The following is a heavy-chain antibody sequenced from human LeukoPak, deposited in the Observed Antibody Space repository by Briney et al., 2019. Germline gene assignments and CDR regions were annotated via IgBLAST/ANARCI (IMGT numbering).Heavy chain of an antibody. V-gene: IGHV3-74*01. CDR3: ARRYCGSPSCVNWFDP. J-gene: IGHJ5*02. Sequence: GGSLRLSCAASGFTFSSYWMYWVRHAPGKGLVWVSRINGDGSSTSYADSVKGRFTISRDNAKNTLFLQMNSRRAEDTAVYYCARRYCGSPSCVNWFDPWGQGALVSVSS. CDR1: GFTFSSYW. D-gene: IGHD2-2*01. CDR2: INGDGSST.